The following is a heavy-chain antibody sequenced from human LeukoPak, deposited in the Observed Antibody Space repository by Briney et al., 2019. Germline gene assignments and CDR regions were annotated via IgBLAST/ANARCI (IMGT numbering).Heavy chain of an antibody. D-gene: IGHD3-3*01. V-gene: IGHV3-48*01. CDR3: ARVTVLRFLEWLSLPNWFDP. CDR2: ISSSSRTI. J-gene: IGHJ5*02. CDR1: GFTFSSYN. Sequence: PGGSLRLSCAASGFTFSSYNMNWVRQAPGKGLEWVSYISSSSRTIYYADSVKGRFTISRDNAKNSLYLQMNSLRAEDTAVYYCARVTVLRFLEWLSLPNWFDPWGQGTLVTVSS.